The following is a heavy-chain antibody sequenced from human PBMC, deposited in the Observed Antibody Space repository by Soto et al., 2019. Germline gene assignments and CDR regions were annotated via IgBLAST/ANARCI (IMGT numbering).Heavy chain of an antibody. CDR1: GFTVSSSY. CDR2: IYSGGNT. J-gene: IGHJ4*02. CDR3: ARDSSSGWYDDY. Sequence: GGSLRLSCAASGFTVSSSYMSWVRQAPGKGLEWVSVIYSGGNTYYADSVKGRFAISRDNSQNTLFLRMNSLRAEDTAVYYCARDSSSGWYDDYWGQGTLVTVSS. D-gene: IGHD6-19*01. V-gene: IGHV3-53*01.